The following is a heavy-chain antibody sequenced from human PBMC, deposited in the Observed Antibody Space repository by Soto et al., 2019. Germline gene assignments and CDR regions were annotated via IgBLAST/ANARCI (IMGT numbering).Heavy chain of an antibody. V-gene: IGHV1-18*01. J-gene: IGHJ4*02. Sequence: QVQLVQSGADVKKPGASVKASCKDSGYPFTSYGIRWVRQAPGQGLAWMGWISAYNGNTNDAQKLRGRDTMTTETSTSSDYMELRSLRSDDTAVYYWGREYYYGSGPWYCGQGTLVSVS. CDR1: GYPFTSYG. CDR3: GREYYYGSGPWY. CDR2: ISAYNGNT. D-gene: IGHD3-10*01.